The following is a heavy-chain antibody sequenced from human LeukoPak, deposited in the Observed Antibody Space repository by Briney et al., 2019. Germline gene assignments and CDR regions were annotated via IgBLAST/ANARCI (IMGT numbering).Heavy chain of an antibody. CDR2: INPNSGGI. CDR3: ARNLWFGESTDSFNT. D-gene: IGHD3-10*01. V-gene: IGHV1-2*02. CDR1: GYTFTGYY. J-gene: IGHJ3*02. Sequence: ASVKVSCKASGYTFTGYYMHWVRQAPGQGLEWMGWINPNSGGINYAQDFQGRVTLTRDTSISTAYMELSRLRSDDTARYYCARNLWFGESTDSFNTWGQGTMVTVSS.